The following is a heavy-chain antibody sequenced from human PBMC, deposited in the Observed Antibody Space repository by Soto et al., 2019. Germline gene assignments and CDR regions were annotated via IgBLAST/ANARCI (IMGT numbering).Heavy chain of an antibody. J-gene: IGHJ4*02. CDR2: ISYEGSNK. V-gene: IGHV3-30*18. CDR3: AKEGGYSLLDY. Sequence: QVQLVESGGGVVQPGRSLRLSCAASGFTLSSYGMHWVRQAPGKGLEWVAVISYEGSNKYYADSVKGRFTISRDNSKNTLYLQMNSLRAEDTAVYYCAKEGGYSLLDYWGQGTLVTVSS. CDR1: GFTLSSYG. D-gene: IGHD5-18*01.